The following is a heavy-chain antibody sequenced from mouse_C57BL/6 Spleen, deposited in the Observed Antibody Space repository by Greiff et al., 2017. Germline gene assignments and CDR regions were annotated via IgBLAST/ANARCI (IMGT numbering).Heavy chain of an antibody. Sequence: QVQLKQSGAELVRPGTSVKVSCKASGYAFTNSLIEWVKQRPGQGLEWIGVINPGSGGTNYNEKFKGKATLTADKSSSTAYMQLSSLTSEDSAVYFCARGERDGSIDFDVWGTGTTVTVSS. CDR1: GYAFTNSL. D-gene: IGHD1-1*01. CDR2: INPGSGGT. V-gene: IGHV1-54*01. J-gene: IGHJ1*03. CDR3: ARGERDGSIDFDV.